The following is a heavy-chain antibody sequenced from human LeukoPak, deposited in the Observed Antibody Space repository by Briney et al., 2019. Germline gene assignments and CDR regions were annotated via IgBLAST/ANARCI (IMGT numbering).Heavy chain of an antibody. CDR3: ARSGNSYYYYMDV. V-gene: IGHV4-59*01. Sequence: SETLSLTCTVSGGSISSDYWSWIRQPPGKGLEWIGYIYYSGSTNYNPSLKSRVTISVDTSKNRFSLKLSSVTAADTAVYYCARSGNSYYYYMDVWGKGTTVTVSS. CDR1: GGSISSDY. J-gene: IGHJ6*03. D-gene: IGHD3-10*01. CDR2: IYYSGST.